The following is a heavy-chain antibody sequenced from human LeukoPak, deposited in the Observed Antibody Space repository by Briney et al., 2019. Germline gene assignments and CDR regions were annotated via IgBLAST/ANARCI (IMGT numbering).Heavy chain of an antibody. Sequence: GGSLRLSCAASGFTVSGNYMSWVRQAPGKGLGWVSVIYSGGSTYYADSVKGRFTISRDNSKDTLYLQMNSLRAEHTAVYYCARAVGGSARYFDYWGQGTLVTVSS. CDR3: ARAVGGSARYFDY. V-gene: IGHV3-66*02. CDR2: IYSGGST. CDR1: GFTVSGNY. J-gene: IGHJ4*02. D-gene: IGHD3-16*01.